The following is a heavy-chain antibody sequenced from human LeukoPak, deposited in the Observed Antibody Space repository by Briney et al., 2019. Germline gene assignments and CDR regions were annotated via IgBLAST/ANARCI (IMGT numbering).Heavy chain of an antibody. V-gene: IGHV4-39*01. J-gene: IGHJ4*02. CDR1: GGSFSSYY. CDR2: IYYSGST. Sequence: SETLSLTCAVYGGSFSSYYWGWIRQPPGKGLEWIGSIYYSGSTYYNPSLKSRVTISVDTSKNQFSLKLSSVTAADTAVYYCARRSSGSYPAGGFSRRKTPGNFDYWGQGTLVTVSS. D-gene: IGHD1-26*01. CDR3: ARRSSGSYPAGGFSRRKTPGNFDY.